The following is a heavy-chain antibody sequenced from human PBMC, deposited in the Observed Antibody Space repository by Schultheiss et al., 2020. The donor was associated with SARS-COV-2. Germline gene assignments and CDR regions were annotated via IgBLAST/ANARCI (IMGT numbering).Heavy chain of an antibody. D-gene: IGHD4-17*01. CDR3: ARGPFTVTTHPPDY. CDR1: GGSISSYY. CDR2: IYHSGST. J-gene: IGHJ4*02. Sequence: SETLSLTCTVSGGSISSYYWGWIRQPPGKGLEWIGSIYHSGSTNYNPSLKSRVTISVDTSKNQFSLKLSSVTAADTAVYYCARGPFTVTTHPPDYWGPGTLVTVSS. V-gene: IGHV4-59*01.